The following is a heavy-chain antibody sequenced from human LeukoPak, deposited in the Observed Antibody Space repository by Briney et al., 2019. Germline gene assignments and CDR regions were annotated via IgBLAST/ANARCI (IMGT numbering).Heavy chain of an antibody. V-gene: IGHV3-23*01. J-gene: IGHJ2*01. D-gene: IGHD2-21*02. CDR1: GFTFTDYA. CDR2: ISRASENT. Sequence: GGSLRLSCAASGFTFTDYAMSWVRQASGKGLEWISSISRASENTLHTDSVKGRFAISRDKSKNTLYLQMISLRAEDTAVYYCAKEGAYCGADCYSDYYFDLWGRGTLVTVSS. CDR3: AKEGAYCGADCYSDYYFDL.